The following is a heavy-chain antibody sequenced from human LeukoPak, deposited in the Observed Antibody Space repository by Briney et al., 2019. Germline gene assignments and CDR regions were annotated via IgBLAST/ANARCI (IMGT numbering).Heavy chain of an antibody. CDR3: ARSNNGPLDY. D-gene: IGHD2-8*01. V-gene: IGHV6-1*01. CDR2: TYYRSKWYS. J-gene: IGHJ4*02. CDR1: GDSVSTNTAA. Sequence: SQTLSLTCAISGDSVSTNTAAWNWIRQSPSRGLEWLGKTYYRSKWYSDYALSVKGRITLNPDTSKNQFSLQLSSVTPEDTAVYYCARSNNGPLDYWGQGTLVTVSS.